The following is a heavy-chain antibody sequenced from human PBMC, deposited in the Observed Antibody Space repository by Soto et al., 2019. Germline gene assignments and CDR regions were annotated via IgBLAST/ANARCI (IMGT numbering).Heavy chain of an antibody. J-gene: IGHJ4*02. CDR1: GFTFRNSW. D-gene: IGHD6-6*01. CDR3: AKEYSSSSGFFEYYFDY. Sequence: GGSLRLSCAASGFTFRNSWMHWVRQAPGKGLVWVSRINNDGTNTDYADSVKGRFTISRDNAKNTVYLQVNNLRAEDTAVYYCAKEYSSSSGFFEYYFDYWGQGTLVTVSS. CDR2: INNDGTNT. V-gene: IGHV3-74*01.